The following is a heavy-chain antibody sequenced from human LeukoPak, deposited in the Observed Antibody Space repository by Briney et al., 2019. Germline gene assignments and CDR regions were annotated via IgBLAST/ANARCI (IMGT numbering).Heavy chain of an antibody. J-gene: IGHJ5*02. D-gene: IGHD2-15*01. CDR2: ISAYNGNP. V-gene: IGHV1-18*01. CDR1: GYTFTSYG. Sequence: ASVKVSCKASGYTFTSYGISWVRQAPGQGLEWMGWISAYNGNPNYAQKLQGRVTMTTDTSTSTAYMELRSLRSDDTAVYYCARDLYCSGGSCYPNWFDPWGQGTLVTVSS. CDR3: ARDLYCSGGSCYPNWFDP.